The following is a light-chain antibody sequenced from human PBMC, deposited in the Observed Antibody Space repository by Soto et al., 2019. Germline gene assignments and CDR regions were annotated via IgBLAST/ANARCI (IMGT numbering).Light chain of an antibody. CDR2: GAS. CDR3: QQYNKWPLFT. Sequence: EVVMTQSPATLSVSPGERATLSCRASRSVSSNLAWYQLRPGQAPRLLIYGASTRATGIPARFSGSGSGTEFTLTISSLQSEDFALYYCQQYNKWPLFTFGPGTRVDIK. CDR1: RSVSSN. J-gene: IGKJ3*01. V-gene: IGKV3-15*01.